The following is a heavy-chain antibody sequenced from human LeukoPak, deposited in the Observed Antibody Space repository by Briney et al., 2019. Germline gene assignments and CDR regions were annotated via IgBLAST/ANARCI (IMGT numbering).Heavy chain of an antibody. D-gene: IGHD6-6*01. J-gene: IGHJ4*02. V-gene: IGHV3-48*03. CDR3: ARTRSSSSDFDY. CDR1: GFTFSNYE. CDR2: ISTSGRTT. Sequence: GGSLRLSCGVSGFTFSNYEMNWVRQAPGKGLEWVAYISTSGRTTYYADSVKGRFTISRDNAENSLYLQMNSLRAEDTAVYYCARTRSSSSDFDYWGQGTLVSVSS.